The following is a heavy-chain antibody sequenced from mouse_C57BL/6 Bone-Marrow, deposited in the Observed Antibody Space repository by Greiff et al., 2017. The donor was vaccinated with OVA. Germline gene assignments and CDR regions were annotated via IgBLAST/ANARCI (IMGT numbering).Heavy chain of an antibody. J-gene: IGHJ4*01. V-gene: IGHV1-55*01. CDR2: IYPGSGST. CDR3: ARSDYYGSSYYYAMDY. CDR1: GYTFTSYW. Sequence: QVQLKQSGAELVKPGASVKMSCKASGYTFTSYWITWVKQRPGQGLEWIGDIYPGSGSTNYNEKFKSKATLTVDTSSSTAYMQLSSLTSEDSAVYYCARSDYYGSSYYYAMDYWGQGTSVTVSS. D-gene: IGHD1-1*01.